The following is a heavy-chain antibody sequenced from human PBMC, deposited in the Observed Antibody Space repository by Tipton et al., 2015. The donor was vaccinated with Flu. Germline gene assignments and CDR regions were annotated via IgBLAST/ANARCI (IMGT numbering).Heavy chain of an antibody. V-gene: IGHV3-15*01. Sequence: GSLRLSCAASGFTFSDAWMSWVRQAPGKGLEWVGRIKSKTDGGTADYAAPVKGRFVISRDDSKNTLLLQMNSLKTEDTAVYYCVAPGVAWYVDYWGQGTLVTVSS. CDR1: GFTFSDAW. CDR3: VAPGVAWYVDY. CDR2: IKSKTDGGTA. J-gene: IGHJ4*02.